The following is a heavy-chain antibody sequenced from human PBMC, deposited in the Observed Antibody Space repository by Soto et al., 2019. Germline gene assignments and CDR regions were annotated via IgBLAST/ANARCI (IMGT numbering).Heavy chain of an antibody. J-gene: IGHJ4*02. V-gene: IGHV1-18*01. CDR2: ISAYNGNT. CDR1: GYTFTSYG. D-gene: IGHD3-22*01. CDR3: ARDRYEEHYYDSSGPTYPLDY. Sequence: ASVKVSCKASGYTFTSYGISWVRQAPGQGLEWMGWISAYNGNTNYAQKLQGRVTMTTDTSTSTAYMELRSLRSDDTAVYYCARDRYEEHYYDSSGPTYPLDYWGQGTLVTVSS.